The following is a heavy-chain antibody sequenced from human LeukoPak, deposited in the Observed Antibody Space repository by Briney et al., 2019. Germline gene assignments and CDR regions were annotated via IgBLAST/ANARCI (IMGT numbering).Heavy chain of an antibody. J-gene: IGHJ6*02. V-gene: IGHV1-69*13. CDR3: ARGIKPNPLRGYSYNYYYGMDV. Sequence: GASVKVSCKASGGTFSSYAISWVRQAPGQGLEWMGGIIPIFGTANYAQKFQGRVTITADESTSTAYMELSSLRSEDTAVYYCARGIKPNPLRGYSYNYYYGMDVWGQGTTVTVSS. CDR1: GGTFSSYA. CDR2: IIPIFGTA. D-gene: IGHD5-18*01.